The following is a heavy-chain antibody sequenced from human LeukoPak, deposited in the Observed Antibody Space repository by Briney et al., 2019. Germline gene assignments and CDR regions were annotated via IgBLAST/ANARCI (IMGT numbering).Heavy chain of an antibody. J-gene: IGHJ4*02. CDR2: IYTSGST. CDR3: AREGSSWSVLPQYYFDY. D-gene: IGHD6-13*01. CDR1: GGSISSYY. Sequence: SETLSLTCTVSGGSISSYYWSWIRQPAGKGLEWIGRIYTSGSTNYNPSLKSRVTMSVDTSKNQFSLKLSSVTAADTAVYYCAREGSSWSVLPQYYFDYWGQGTLVTVSS. V-gene: IGHV4-4*07.